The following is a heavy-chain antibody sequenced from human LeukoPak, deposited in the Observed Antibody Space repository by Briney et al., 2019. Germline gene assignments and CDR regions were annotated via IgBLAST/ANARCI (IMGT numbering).Heavy chain of an antibody. V-gene: IGHV3-23*01. CDR2: ISDSGSNT. CDR3: AKDGDPTVTTDFDY. D-gene: IGHD4-17*01. CDR1: GFTFTSYA. Sequence: GGSLTLSCPASGFTFTSYAMNWVRQAPGTALEWASAISDSGSNTYYADSVKGRFSISRDNSKNTLYLHMNSLRAEDTAVYYCAKDGDPTVTTDFDYWGQGTLVTVSS. J-gene: IGHJ4*02.